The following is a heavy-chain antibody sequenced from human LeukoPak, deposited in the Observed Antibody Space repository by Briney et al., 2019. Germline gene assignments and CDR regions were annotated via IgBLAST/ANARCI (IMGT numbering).Heavy chain of an antibody. CDR3: ARSGLELRYFDWLSHPLDY. CDR2: IYYSGST. J-gene: IGHJ4*02. V-gene: IGHV4-59*01. D-gene: IGHD3-9*01. CDR1: GGSISSYY. Sequence: PSETLSLTCTVSGGSISSYYWSWIRQPPGKGLEWIGYIYYSGSTNYNPSLKSRVTISVDTSKNQFSLKLSSVTAADTAVYYSARSGLELRYFDWLSHPLDYWGQGTLVTVSS.